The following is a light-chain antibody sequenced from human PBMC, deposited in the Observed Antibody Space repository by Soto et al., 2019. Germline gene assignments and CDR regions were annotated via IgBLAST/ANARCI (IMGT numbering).Light chain of an antibody. CDR3: ATWDDGLSAYV. Sequence: QPVLTQSPSASGTPGQRVTFSCSGSSSNIGGNTVSWFQHLPRTAPKLLIFSNSQRPSGVPDRFSGAKSGTSASLAISGLQSEDEANYYCATWDDGLSAYVFGTGTKLTVL. J-gene: IGLJ1*01. CDR1: SSNIGGNT. CDR2: SNS. V-gene: IGLV1-44*01.